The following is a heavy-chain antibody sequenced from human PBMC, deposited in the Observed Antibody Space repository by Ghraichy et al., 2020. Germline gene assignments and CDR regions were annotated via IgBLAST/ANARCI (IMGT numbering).Heavy chain of an antibody. J-gene: IGHJ4*02. CDR3: AAGAAAGTARGL. Sequence: GGSLRLSYSTSGFSFSSYWMTWVRQAPGKGLEWVANIKQDGTSKYYIHSVKGRFTISRDNAKNSLYLQMNSLTDEDTAVYYCAAGAAAGTARGLWGQGTRVTVSS. CDR2: IKQDGTSK. D-gene: IGHD6-13*01. CDR1: GFSFSSYW. V-gene: IGHV3-7*03.